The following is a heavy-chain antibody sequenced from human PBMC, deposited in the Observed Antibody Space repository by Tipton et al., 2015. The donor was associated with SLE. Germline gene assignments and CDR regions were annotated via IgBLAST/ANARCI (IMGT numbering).Heavy chain of an antibody. J-gene: IGHJ6*02. D-gene: IGHD2-21*02. Sequence: QLVQSGAEVKKPGASVKVSCKASGYTFTSYGISWVRQAPGQGLEWMGWISAYNGNTNYAQKLHGRVTMTTDKSTSTVYLELRRLRADDTAEYYCAIEPAGWVTNYYFFGMDVLGQGTSATVSS. CDR2: ISAYNGNT. CDR3: AIEPAGWVTNYYFFGMDV. V-gene: IGHV1-18*01. CDR1: GYTFTSYG.